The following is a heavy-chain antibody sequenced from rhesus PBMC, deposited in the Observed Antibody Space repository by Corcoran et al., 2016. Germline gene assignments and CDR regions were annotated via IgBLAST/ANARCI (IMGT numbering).Heavy chain of an antibody. Sequence: QVQLQESGPGLVKPSETLSLTCAVSGGSISSSNWWSWIRQPPGKGLEWIGYISGSSGSTYFNPSLNSRVTLSTDTSKNQFSLKLSSVTAADTAVYYCASRIAAPFDYWGQGVLVTVSS. CDR1: GGSISSSNW. D-gene: IGHD6-31*01. J-gene: IGHJ4*01. V-gene: IGHV4-65*01. CDR3: ASRIAAPFDY. CDR2: ISGSSGST.